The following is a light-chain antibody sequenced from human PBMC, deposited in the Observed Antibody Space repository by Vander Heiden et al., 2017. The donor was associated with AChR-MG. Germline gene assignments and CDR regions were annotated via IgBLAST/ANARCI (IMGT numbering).Light chain of an antibody. CDR1: QSIGSS. CDR2: YAS. Sequence: ELVLTPYPDFQSVTPKEKVTIPSRVSQSIGSSLHWYQQKPDQSPKLLIKYASQSISRVPSRFSGSGSGTDFTLTINSLEAEDAATYYCHQSSSLPWTFGQGTKVEIK. V-gene: IGKV6-21*02. J-gene: IGKJ1*01. CDR3: HQSSSLPWT.